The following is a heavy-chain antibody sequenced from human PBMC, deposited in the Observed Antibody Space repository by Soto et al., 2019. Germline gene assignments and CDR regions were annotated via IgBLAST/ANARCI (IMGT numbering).Heavy chain of an antibody. CDR3: VKDRTAMGMLISYYYYGMDV. J-gene: IGHJ6*02. CDR1: GFTFSSYA. CDR2: ISGSGGST. V-gene: IGHV3-23*01. Sequence: EVQLLESGGGLVQPGGSLRLSCAASGFTFSSYAMSWVRQAPGKGLEWVSAISGSGGSTYYADSVKGRFTISRDNSKNTLYLQMNSLRAEDTAVYYCVKDRTAMGMLISYYYYGMDVWGQGTTVTVSS. D-gene: IGHD5-18*01.